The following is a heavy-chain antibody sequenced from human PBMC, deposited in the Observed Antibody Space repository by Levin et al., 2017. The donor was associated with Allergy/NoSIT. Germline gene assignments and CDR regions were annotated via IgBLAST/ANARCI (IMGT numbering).Heavy chain of an antibody. CDR2: ISGDGSRS. J-gene: IGHJ6*02. Sequence: GGSLRLSCAASGFTFSSYGMFWVRQAPGKGLMWVSYISGDGSRSTYADSVKGRFTISRDIAKNTLYLQMKSLRVEDTAVYYCTRNGGGMDVWGQGTTVTVSS. CDR3: TRNGGGMDV. V-gene: IGHV3-74*01. D-gene: IGHD3-16*01. CDR1: GFTFSSYG.